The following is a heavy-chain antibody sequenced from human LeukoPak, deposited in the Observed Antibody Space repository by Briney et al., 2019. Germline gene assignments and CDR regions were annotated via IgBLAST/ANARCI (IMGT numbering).Heavy chain of an antibody. D-gene: IGHD6-13*01. CDR1: GYTFTGYY. CDR3: ASGWYSSSWNNYYYYYYMDV. V-gene: IGHV1-2*02. J-gene: IGHJ6*03. Sequence: GASVKVSCKASGYTFTGYYMHWVRQAPGQGLEWMGWINPNSCGTNYAQKFQGRVTMTRDRSISTAYMELSRLRSDDTAVYYCASGWYSSSWNNYYYYYYMDVWGKGTTVTVSS. CDR2: INPNSCGT.